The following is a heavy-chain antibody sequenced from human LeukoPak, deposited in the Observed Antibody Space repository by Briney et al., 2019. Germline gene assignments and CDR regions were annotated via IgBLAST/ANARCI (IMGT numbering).Heavy chain of an antibody. D-gene: IGHD5-18*01. Sequence: ASVKVSCKASGGTFSSYAISWVRQAPGQGLEWMGGIIPIFGTANYAQKFQGRVTITADESTSTAYMELSSLRAEDTAVYYCARDLQLWTTRDTRGGAQVGYWGQGTLVTVSS. CDR1: GGTFSSYA. CDR2: IIPIFGTA. J-gene: IGHJ4*02. V-gene: IGHV1-69*13. CDR3: ARDLQLWTTRDTRGGAQVGY.